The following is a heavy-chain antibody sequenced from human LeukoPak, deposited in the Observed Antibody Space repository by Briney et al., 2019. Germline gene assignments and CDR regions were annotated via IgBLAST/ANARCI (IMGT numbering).Heavy chain of an antibody. Sequence: GGSLRLSCGAPGFTFNSYVVSWVRQAPGKGLEWVSAIGGSGSNTYYADSVKGRFSISRDNSKNTLYLQMNSLRAEDTAVYYCAKVGYGSGWPIDYWGQGTLVTVSS. CDR3: AKVGYGSGWPIDY. V-gene: IGHV3-23*01. D-gene: IGHD6-19*01. J-gene: IGHJ4*02. CDR2: IGGSGSNT. CDR1: GFTFNSYV.